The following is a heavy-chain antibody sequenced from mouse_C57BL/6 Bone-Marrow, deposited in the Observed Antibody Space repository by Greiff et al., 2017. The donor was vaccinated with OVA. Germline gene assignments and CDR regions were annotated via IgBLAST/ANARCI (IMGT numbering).Heavy chain of an antibody. D-gene: IGHD2-3*01. V-gene: IGHV1-82*01. CDR1: GYAFSSSW. CDR2: IYPGDGDT. Sequence: QVQLQQSGPELVKPGASVKISCKASGYAFSSSWMNWVKQRPGKGLEWIGRIYPGDGDTKYNGKFKGKATLTAAKSSSTAYMQLSSLTSEDSAVYFCARHEDGYYASYFAYWGQGTTLTVSS. J-gene: IGHJ2*01. CDR3: ARHEDGYYASYFAY.